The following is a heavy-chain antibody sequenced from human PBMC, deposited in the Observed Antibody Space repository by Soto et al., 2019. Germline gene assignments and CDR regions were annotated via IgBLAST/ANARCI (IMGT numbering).Heavy chain of an antibody. CDR3: VKSRGGNNFDFFD. Sequence: GGSLRLSCSASGFTFSSYAMHWVRQAPGKGLEYVSGVRGNGDPPFYADSVKGRFTISRDNSKNTLYLQMSSLGADDTAVYYGVKSRGGNNFDFFDWGQGALGTVPQ. J-gene: IGHJ4*02. V-gene: IGHV3-64D*06. D-gene: IGHD5-12*01. CDR1: GFTFSSYA. CDR2: VRGNGDPP.